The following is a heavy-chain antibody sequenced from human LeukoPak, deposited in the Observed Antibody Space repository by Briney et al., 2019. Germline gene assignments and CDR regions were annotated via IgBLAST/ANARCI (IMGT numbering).Heavy chain of an antibody. J-gene: IGHJ4*02. Sequence: GGSLRFSCAASGFILSDHYMDWVRQAPGKGLEWLGRSIDKARSYTTEYAASVKGRFTISRDDSKNSLYLQMDSLKTEDTVMYYCARGPFCSGGSCSSGYFDYWGQGILVTVSS. CDR3: ARGPFCSGGSCSSGYFDY. CDR2: SIDKARSYTT. V-gene: IGHV3-72*01. CDR1: GFILSDHY. D-gene: IGHD2-15*01.